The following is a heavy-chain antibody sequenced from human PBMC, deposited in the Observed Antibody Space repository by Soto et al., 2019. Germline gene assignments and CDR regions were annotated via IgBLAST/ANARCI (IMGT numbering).Heavy chain of an antibody. Sequence: SETLSLTCTVSGGSISSGGYYWSWIRQHPGKGLEWIGYIYYSGSTYYNPSLTSRVTISVDTSKDQFSLKLSSVTAADTDVYYCSRDTAIGYYYYGMDVWGQGTTVTVSS. CDR1: GGSISSGGYY. D-gene: IGHD5-18*01. J-gene: IGHJ6*02. CDR2: IYYSGST. CDR3: SRDTAIGYYYYGMDV. V-gene: IGHV4-31*03.